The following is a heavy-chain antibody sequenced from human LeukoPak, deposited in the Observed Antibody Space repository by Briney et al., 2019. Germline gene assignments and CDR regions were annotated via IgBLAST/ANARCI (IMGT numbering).Heavy chain of an antibody. J-gene: IGHJ4*02. CDR3: ATETWSGYLFDY. CDR2: ISPNSGDT. Sequence: ASVKVSCKASGYTFTDYFIHWVRLAPGQGLEWMGWISPNSGDTNYAQKFQDRVTMTRDTSITTASMQLSSLRSDDTAVYYCATETWSGYLFDYWGQGTLATVSS. V-gene: IGHV1-2*02. CDR1: GYTFTDYF. D-gene: IGHD3-3*01.